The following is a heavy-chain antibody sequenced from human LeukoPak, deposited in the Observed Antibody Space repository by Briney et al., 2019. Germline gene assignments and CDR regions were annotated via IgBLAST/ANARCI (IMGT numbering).Heavy chain of an antibody. V-gene: IGHV3-30*18. CDR1: EFTFNNHD. J-gene: IGHJ3*01. Sequence: GGSLRLSCAASEFTFNNHDMHWVRQAPGKGLEWAAAISYDGRNKYYADSVKGRFTISRDNSKNTLNLQMNSLRTEDTAVFYCAKPRDIDSWAFDVWGQGTMVTVSS. D-gene: IGHD2-15*01. CDR3: AKPRDIDSWAFDV. CDR2: ISYDGRNK.